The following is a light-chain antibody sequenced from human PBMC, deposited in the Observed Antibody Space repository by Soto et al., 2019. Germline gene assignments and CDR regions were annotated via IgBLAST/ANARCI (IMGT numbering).Light chain of an antibody. CDR2: EVS. CDR3: SSYTSTSSWV. CDR1: SSDVGGYNY. V-gene: IGLV2-14*01. J-gene: IGLJ3*02. Sequence: QSVLTQPASLSGSPGQSITISCTGTSSDVGGYNYVSWYQHHPGKAPKVMIYEVSNRPSGVSNRFSGSKSGNTASLTISGLQAEDEADYYCSSYTSTSSWVFGGGTKVTVL.